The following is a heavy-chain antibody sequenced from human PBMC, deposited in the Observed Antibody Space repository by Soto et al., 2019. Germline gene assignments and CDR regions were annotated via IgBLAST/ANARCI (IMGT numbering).Heavy chain of an antibody. CDR2: INAGNGNT. CDR3: AREAIFGVVSGYYYMDV. J-gene: IGHJ6*03. CDR1: GYTFTSYA. Sequence: ASVKVSCKASGYTFTSYAMHWVRQAPGQRLEWMGWINAGNGNTKYSQKFQGRVIITRDTSASTAYMELSSLRSEDTAVYYCAREAIFGVVSGYYYMDVWGKGTTVTVS. V-gene: IGHV1-3*01. D-gene: IGHD3-3*01.